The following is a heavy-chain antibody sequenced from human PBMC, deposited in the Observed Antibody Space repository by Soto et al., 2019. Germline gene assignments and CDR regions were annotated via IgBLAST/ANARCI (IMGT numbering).Heavy chain of an antibody. Sequence: HPGGSLRLSCAASGFPFISYSMSWVRQAPGKGLEWVSYISNSGSIIHDADSVKGRFTISRDNAKNSLSLQMNSLRDEDTAVYYCVRVFASNTFDVWGQGTVVTVSS. CDR2: ISNSGSII. CDR3: VRVFASNTFDV. J-gene: IGHJ3*01. CDR1: GFPFISYS. D-gene: IGHD3-3*01. V-gene: IGHV3-48*02.